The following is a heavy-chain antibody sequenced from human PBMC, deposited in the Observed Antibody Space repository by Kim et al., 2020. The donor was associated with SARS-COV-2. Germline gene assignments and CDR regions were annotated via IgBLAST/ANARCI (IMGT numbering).Heavy chain of an antibody. CDR2: ISNTGFAV. J-gene: IGHJ4*01. Sequence: GGSLRLSCETSGFTFSDYFMTWIRQAPGRGLEWVAYISNTGFAVYYGESVTGRFTISRDNARDSLFLDMSSLRAEDTAVYYCARTHIDNWNDEDYFD. CDR3: ARTHIDNWNDEDYFD. D-gene: IGHD1-20*01. CDR1: GFTFSDYF. V-gene: IGHV3-11*01.